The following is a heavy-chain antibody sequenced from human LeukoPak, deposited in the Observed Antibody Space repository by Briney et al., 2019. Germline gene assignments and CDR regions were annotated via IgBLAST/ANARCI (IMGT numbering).Heavy chain of an antibody. D-gene: IGHD3-10*01. CDR3: AKDLMGYGSGSYYGNDY. CDR1: GFTFSSYG. CDR2: ISYDGSNK. J-gene: IGHJ4*02. V-gene: IGHV3-30*18. Sequence: PGRSLRLSCAASGFTFSSYGMHWVRPAPGKGLEWVAVISYDGSNKYYADSVKGRFTIARDNSKNTLYLQMNSLRAGDTAVYYCAKDLMGYGSGSYYGNDYWGQGTLVTVSS.